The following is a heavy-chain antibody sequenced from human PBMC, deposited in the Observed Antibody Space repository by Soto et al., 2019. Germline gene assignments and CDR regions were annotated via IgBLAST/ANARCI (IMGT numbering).Heavy chain of an antibody. CDR3: AREHSSSRPLYYYYGMDV. CDR1: GFTFSSYA. CDR2: ISYDGSNK. Sequence: GSLRLSCAASGFTFSSYAMHWVRQAPGKGLEWVAVISYDGSNKYYADSVKGRFTISRDNSKNTLYLQMNSLRAEDTAVYYCAREHSSSRPLYYYYGMDVWGQGTTVTVSS. J-gene: IGHJ6*02. V-gene: IGHV3-30-3*01. D-gene: IGHD6-6*01.